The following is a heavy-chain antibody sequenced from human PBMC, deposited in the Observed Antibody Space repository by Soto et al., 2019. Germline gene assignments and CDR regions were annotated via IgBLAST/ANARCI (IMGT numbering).Heavy chain of an antibody. D-gene: IGHD2-2*02. CDR3: AKGGTTSYYTPVDY. CDR2: ISGSGGST. CDR1: GFTFSTSA. V-gene: IGHV3-23*01. Sequence: EVQLLESGGVLVQPGGSLRLSCAASGFTFSTSAMSWVRQAPGKGLEWVSVISGSGGSTYYADSVKGRFTISRDDSKNTLFLQMNSLRAEDTAVYYCAKGGTTSYYTPVDYWGQGTLVTVSS. J-gene: IGHJ4*02.